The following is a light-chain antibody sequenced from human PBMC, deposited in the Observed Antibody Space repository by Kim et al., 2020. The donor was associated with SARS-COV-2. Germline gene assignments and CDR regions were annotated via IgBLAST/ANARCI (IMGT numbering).Light chain of an antibody. CDR1: QSISNN. Sequence: DIQMTQSPSSLSASVGDRVTITCRASQSISNNLNWYQQKPGKAPKLLTYAASSLHSGAPSRFSGSGSGTDFTLTITSLQPEDFATYFCQQSHTAPLLSFGGGTKVDIK. CDR2: AAS. V-gene: IGKV1-39*01. J-gene: IGKJ4*01. CDR3: QQSHTAPLLS.